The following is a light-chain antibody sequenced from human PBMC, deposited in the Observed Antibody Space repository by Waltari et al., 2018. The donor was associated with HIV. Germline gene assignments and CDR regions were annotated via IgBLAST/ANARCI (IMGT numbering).Light chain of an antibody. CDR1: QTINNW. V-gene: IGKV1-5*03. CDR3: QQNHNDPST. J-gene: IGKJ2*02. CDR2: MAS. Sequence: DTQMTQSPSTLSASVGDRVTITCRASQTINNWVGCYHQKPGNVPNTLFYMASSLEDCVTSRFSGSRSGTESTHTISSLQPDDFAIYYCQQNHNDPSTFGQGTKLEIK.